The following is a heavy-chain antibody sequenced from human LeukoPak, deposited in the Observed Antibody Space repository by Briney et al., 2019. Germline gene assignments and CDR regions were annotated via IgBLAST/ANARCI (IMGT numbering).Heavy chain of an antibody. D-gene: IGHD3-22*01. J-gene: IGHJ3*02. CDR2: FDPEDGET. V-gene: IGHV1-24*01. CDR3: ATSSQYRVYYYDSSGYSAFDI. Sequence: ASVKVSCKVSGYTLTELSMHWVRQAPGKGLEWMGGFDPEDGETIYAQKFQGRVTMTEDTSTDTAYMELSSLRSEDTAVYYCATSSQYRVYYYDSSGYSAFDIWGQGTMVTVSS. CDR1: GYTLTELS.